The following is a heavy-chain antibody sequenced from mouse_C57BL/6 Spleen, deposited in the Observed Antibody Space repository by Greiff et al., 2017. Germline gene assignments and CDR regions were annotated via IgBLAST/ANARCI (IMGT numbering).Heavy chain of an antibody. J-gene: IGHJ2*01. CDR2: ISYSGST. Sequence: EVQLVESGPGMVKPSQSLSLTCTVTGYSITSGYDWHWIRHFPGNKLEWMGYISYSGSTNYNPSLKSRISITHDTSKNHFFLKLNSVTTEDTATYYCAREGWDYFDYWGQGTTLTVSS. D-gene: IGHD3-3*01. CDR1: GYSITSGYD. V-gene: IGHV3-1*01. CDR3: AREGWDYFDY.